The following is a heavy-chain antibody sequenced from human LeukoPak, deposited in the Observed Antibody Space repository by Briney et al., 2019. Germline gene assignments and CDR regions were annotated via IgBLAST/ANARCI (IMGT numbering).Heavy chain of an antibody. V-gene: IGHV4-59*08. D-gene: IGHD3-22*01. CDR2: IYYSGST. Sequence: SETLSLTCIVSGGSVINYYWSWIRQPPGKGLEWIGYIYYSGSTNYNPSLKSRVTISVDTSKNQFSLKLSSVTAADTAVYYCARHGSYDSSGYYLGIFDYWGQGTLVTVSS. CDR1: GGSVINYY. J-gene: IGHJ4*02. CDR3: ARHGSYDSSGYYLGIFDY.